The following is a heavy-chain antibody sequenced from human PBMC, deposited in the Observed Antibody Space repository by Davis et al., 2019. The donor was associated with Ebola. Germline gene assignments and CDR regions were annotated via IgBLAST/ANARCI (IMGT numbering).Heavy chain of an antibody. V-gene: IGHV1-18*01. D-gene: IGHD6-19*01. CDR3: ARVGGWYPYFDY. CDR2: TSTYNGNT. CDR1: GGTFSSYT. J-gene: IGHJ4*02. Sequence: AASVKVSCKASGGTFSSYTINWVRQAPGQGPEWMGWTSTYNGNTKYVEKLQGRVTMTTDTSTSTAYMELRSLRSDDTAVYYCARVGGWYPYFDYWGQGTLVTVSS.